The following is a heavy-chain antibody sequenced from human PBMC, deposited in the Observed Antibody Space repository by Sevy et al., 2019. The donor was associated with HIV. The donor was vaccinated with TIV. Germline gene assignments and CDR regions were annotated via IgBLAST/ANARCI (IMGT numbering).Heavy chain of an antibody. CDR1: GLNFDDYG. Sequence: GGSLRLSCAASGLNFDDYGMSWVRQAPGKGLEWVSAINWNGVGTSYADSVKGRFTISRDNAKNSLYVQMNSLRAEDTALYYCARERSCGGDSYYFDYWGQGTLVTVSS. CDR3: ARERSCGGDSYYFDY. CDR2: INWNGVGT. V-gene: IGHV3-20*04. J-gene: IGHJ4*02. D-gene: IGHD2-21*02.